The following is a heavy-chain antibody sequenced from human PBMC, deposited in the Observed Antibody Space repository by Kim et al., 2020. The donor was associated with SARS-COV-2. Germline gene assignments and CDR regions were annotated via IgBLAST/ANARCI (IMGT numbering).Heavy chain of an antibody. D-gene: IGHD5-12*01. J-gene: IGHJ4*02. V-gene: IGHV1-69*04. CDR1: GGTFSSYA. CDR2: IIPILGIA. CDR3: ARGGIVATIGYFDY. Sequence: SVKVSCKASGGTFSSYAISWVRQAPGQGLEWMGRIIPILGIANYAQKFQGRVTITADKSTSTAYMELSSLRSEDTAVYYCARGGIVATIGYFDYWGQGTLVTVSP.